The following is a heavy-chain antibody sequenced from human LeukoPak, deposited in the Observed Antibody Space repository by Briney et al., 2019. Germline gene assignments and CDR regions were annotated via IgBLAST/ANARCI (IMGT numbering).Heavy chain of an antibody. Sequence: GASVKASCKASGYTFTSYYMHWVRQAPGQRLEWMGWINAGNGNTKYSQKFQGRVTITRDTSASTVYMELSSLRSEDTAVYYCARDIDRVFNWFDPWGQGTLVTVSS. CDR3: ARDIDRVFNWFDP. CDR2: INAGNGNT. CDR1: GYTFTSYY. J-gene: IGHJ5*02. D-gene: IGHD6-13*01. V-gene: IGHV1-3*01.